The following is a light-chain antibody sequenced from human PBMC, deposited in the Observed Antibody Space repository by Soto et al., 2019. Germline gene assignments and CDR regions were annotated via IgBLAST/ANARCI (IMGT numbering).Light chain of an antibody. Sequence: DIVMTQSPDSLAVSLVERATINCKSSQSVLYSSNNKNYLAWYQQKPGQPPYLLIYWASTRESGVPDRFSGSGSGTDFTLTISSLQAEDVAVYYCQQYFSTPRTFGQGTKLEIK. CDR1: QSVLYSSNNKNY. J-gene: IGKJ2*01. CDR2: WAS. V-gene: IGKV4-1*01. CDR3: QQYFSTPRT.